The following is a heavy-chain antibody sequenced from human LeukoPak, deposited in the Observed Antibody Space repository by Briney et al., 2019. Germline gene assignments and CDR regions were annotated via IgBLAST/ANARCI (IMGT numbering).Heavy chain of an antibody. J-gene: IGHJ4*02. D-gene: IGHD6-19*01. CDR3: ARQSSGWYTYFDY. Sequence: GGSLRLSRAASGFTFISYWVGWARQAPGKGLEWVANIKQDGSEKYYVDSVKGRFTISIDNAKNSLYLQMNSLRAEDTAVYYCARQSSGWYTYFDYWGPGTLVTVSS. CDR1: GFTFISYW. CDR2: IKQDGSEK. V-gene: IGHV3-7*01.